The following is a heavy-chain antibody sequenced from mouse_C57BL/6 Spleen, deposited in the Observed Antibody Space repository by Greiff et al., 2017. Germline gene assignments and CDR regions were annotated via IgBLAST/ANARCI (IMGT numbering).Heavy chain of an antibody. J-gene: IGHJ3*01. CDR1: GFSLSTFGMG. Sequence: QVTLKVSGPGILQPSQTLSLTCSFSGFSLSTFGMGVGWIRQPSGKGLEWLAHIWWDDDKYYNQALKSRLTISKATSKNQVFLKIANVETADTAAYYCCGIKLETAQASVWFADWGQGTLVTVSA. CDR3: CGIKLETAQASVWFAD. V-gene: IGHV8-8*01. CDR2: IWWDDDK. D-gene: IGHD3-2*02.